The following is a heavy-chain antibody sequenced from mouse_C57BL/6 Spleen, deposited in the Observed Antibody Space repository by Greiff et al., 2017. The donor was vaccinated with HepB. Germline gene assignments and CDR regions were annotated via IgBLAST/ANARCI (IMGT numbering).Heavy chain of an antibody. D-gene: IGHD1-1*01. CDR1: GYSITSGYY. Sequence: EVQLQQSGPGLVKPSQSLSLTCSVTGYSITSGYYWNWIRQFPGNKLEWMGYISYDGSNNYNPSLKNRISITRDTSKNQFFLKLNSVTTEDTATYYCARGGSSYVPFAYWGQGTLVTVSA. CDR3: ARGGSSYVPFAY. V-gene: IGHV3-6*01. J-gene: IGHJ3*01. CDR2: ISYDGSN.